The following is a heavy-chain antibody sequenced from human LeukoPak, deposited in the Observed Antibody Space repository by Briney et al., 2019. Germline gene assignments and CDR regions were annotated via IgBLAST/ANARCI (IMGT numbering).Heavy chain of an antibody. V-gene: IGHV3-30-3*01. D-gene: IGHD2-15*01. J-gene: IGHJ5*02. CDR1: GFTFSSYA. CDR2: ISYDGSNK. Sequence: GGSLRLSCAASGFTFSSYAMHWVRQAPGKGLEWVAVISYDGSNKYYADSVKGRFTISRDNSKNTLYLQMSSLRAEDTAVYYCARIPSQDRTWFDPWGQGTLVTVSS. CDR3: ARIPSQDRTWFDP.